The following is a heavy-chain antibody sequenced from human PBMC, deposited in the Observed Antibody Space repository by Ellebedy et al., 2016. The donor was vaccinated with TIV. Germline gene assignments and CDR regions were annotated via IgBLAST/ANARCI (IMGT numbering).Heavy chain of an antibody. Sequence: AASVKVSCKATGYTFTNYGMHWVRQAPGQRLEWMGWINTGNGDTRYSQRLQGRVTITRATAASTAYMELSSLKSDDTAVYYCARGLASSGAPCWGQGTLVTVSS. CDR3: ARGLASSGAPC. CDR1: GYTFTNYG. D-gene: IGHD2-8*02. J-gene: IGHJ4*02. CDR2: INTGNGDT. V-gene: IGHV1-3*04.